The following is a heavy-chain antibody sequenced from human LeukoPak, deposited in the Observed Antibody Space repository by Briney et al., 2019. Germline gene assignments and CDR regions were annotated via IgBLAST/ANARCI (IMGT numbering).Heavy chain of an antibody. V-gene: IGHV3-23*01. Sequence: GGSLRLSCAASGFTFSSYAMSWVRQAPGKGLEWVSAMSGSGGSTYYADSVKGRFTISRHNSKNTLYLQINSLIAEDPAVYYCAKRVLDYWGQGTLVTVSS. D-gene: IGHD3-10*01. CDR2: MSGSGGST. CDR1: GFTFSSYA. CDR3: AKRVLDY. J-gene: IGHJ4*02.